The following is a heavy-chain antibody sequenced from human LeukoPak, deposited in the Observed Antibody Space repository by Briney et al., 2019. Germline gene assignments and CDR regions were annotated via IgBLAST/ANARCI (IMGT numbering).Heavy chain of an antibody. CDR2: IKQDGSEK. D-gene: IGHD3-3*01. J-gene: IGHJ4*02. CDR1: GFTFGSYW. V-gene: IGHV3-7*01. CDR3: ARHASGYLIY. Sequence: GGSLRLSCAASGFTFGSYWMSWVRQAPGKGLEWVANIKQDGSEKYYVDSVKGRFTISRDNAKNSLYLQMNSLRAEDTAVYYCARHASGYLIYWGQGTLVTVSS.